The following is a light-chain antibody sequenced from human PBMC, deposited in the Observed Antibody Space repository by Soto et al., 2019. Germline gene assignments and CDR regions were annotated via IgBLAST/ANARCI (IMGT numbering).Light chain of an antibody. J-gene: IGKJ1*01. CDR2: WAS. CDR3: QHYYGTLTWT. Sequence: DIVMTQSPDSLAVSLGERATINCKSSQSVLDSSNSKNYLAWYQQKPGQPPKLLIHWASTRESGVPDRFSGRGSVTDFTLNISSLQAEDVAVYYCQHYYGTLTWTFGHGTKVEIK. V-gene: IGKV4-1*01. CDR1: QSVLDSSNSKNY.